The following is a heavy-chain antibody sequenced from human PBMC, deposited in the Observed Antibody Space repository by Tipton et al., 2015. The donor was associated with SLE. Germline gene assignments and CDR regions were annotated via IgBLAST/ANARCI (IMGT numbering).Heavy chain of an antibody. CDR3: AKMRTNWYGIDV. J-gene: IGHJ6*02. CDR2: IYYSGST. CDR1: GGSISSSSYY. D-gene: IGHD6-13*01. Sequence: LRLSCAVSGGSISSSSYYWAWIRQPPGEGLEWIGSIYYSGSTYYNPSLESRVTISVDMSKNQFSLKLSSVTAADTAVYYCAKMRTNWYGIDVWGQGTMVTVSS. V-gene: IGHV4-39*07.